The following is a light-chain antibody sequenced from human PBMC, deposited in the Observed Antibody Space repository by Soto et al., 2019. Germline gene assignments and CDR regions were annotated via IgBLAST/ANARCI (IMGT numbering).Light chain of an antibody. CDR3: QQDNNWPPA. J-gene: IGKJ1*01. CDR1: QSVSGN. CDR2: GAS. Sequence: EIVMAQSPATLSVSPGERATLSCRASQSVSGNLAWYQQNPCQAPRLLIYGASTRATGIPARFSCSGSGTEFTLTMRSLQSEDFAVYYCQQDNNWPPAFGQGTKVEIK. V-gene: IGKV3-15*01.